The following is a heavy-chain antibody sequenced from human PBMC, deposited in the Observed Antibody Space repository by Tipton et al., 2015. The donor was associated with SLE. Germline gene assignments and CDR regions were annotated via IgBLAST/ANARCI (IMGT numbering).Heavy chain of an antibody. J-gene: IGHJ4*02. V-gene: IGHV3-7*01. CDR3: ATNRHEGDYVSGWDY. D-gene: IGHD4-17*01. Sequence: SLRLSCAASGFTFGSYAMSWVRQAPGKGLEWVANIKQDGSEKYYVDSVKGRYTISRDNAKKSLYLQMNSLRADDTAVYYCATNRHEGDYVSGWDYWGQGTLVTVSS. CDR2: IKQDGSEK. CDR1: GFTFGSYA.